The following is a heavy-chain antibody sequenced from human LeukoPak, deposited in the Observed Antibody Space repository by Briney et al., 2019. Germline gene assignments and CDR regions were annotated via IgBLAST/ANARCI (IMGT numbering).Heavy chain of an antibody. CDR2: IKQDGSEK. D-gene: IGHD3-10*01. CDR1: GFTFSSYW. V-gene: IGHV3-7*04. CDR3: ARAYYYGSGSYYHYYYYYMDV. Sequence: GGSLRLSCAASGFTFSSYWMSWVRQAPGKGLEWVANIKQDGSEKYYVDSVKGRFTISRDNAKNSLYLQMNSLRAEDTAVYYCARAYYYGSGSYYHYYYYYMDVWGKGTTVTISS. J-gene: IGHJ6*03.